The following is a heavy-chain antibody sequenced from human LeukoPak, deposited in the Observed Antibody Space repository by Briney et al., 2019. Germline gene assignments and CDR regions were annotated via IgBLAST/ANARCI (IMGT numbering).Heavy chain of an antibody. V-gene: IGHV3-53*01. Sequence: PGGSLRLSCAASGFTFSINYMSWVRQAPGKGLEWVSVIYSGGGTYYADSVKGRFTISRDNAKNSLSLQMNNLRVEDTAVYYCARAGSHWHYVYWGQGTVVTVSS. J-gene: IGHJ4*02. CDR3: ARAGSHWHYVY. CDR2: IYSGGGT. D-gene: IGHD3-10*01. CDR1: GFTFSINY.